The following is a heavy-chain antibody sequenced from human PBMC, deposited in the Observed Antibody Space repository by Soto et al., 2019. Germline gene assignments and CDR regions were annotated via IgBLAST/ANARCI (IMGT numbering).Heavy chain of an antibody. Sequence: QVQLQESGPGLVKPSQTLSLTCSVSGDSIRGGGHYWNWIRQFPGKGLEWIGYVYHSGSTHYNPSIRRRLTISIDTSKNQFSLRLISVTAADTALYYCARDTGLAPTVWGYWGHGTQVTVSS. CDR1: GDSIRGGGHY. J-gene: IGHJ4*03. D-gene: IGHD7-27*01. V-gene: IGHV4-31*03. CDR3: ARDTGLAPTVWGY. CDR2: VYHSGST.